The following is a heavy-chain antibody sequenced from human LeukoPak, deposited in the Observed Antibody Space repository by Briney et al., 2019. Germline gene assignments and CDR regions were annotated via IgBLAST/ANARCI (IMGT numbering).Heavy chain of an antibody. CDR2: IYTSGST. CDR3: ARLVLPAASEDAFDI. J-gene: IGHJ3*02. CDR1: GGSISSYY. Sequence: SETLSLTCTVSGGSISSYYWSWIRQPPGKGLEWIGYIYTSGSTNYNPSLKSRVTISVDTSKNQFSLKLSSVTAADTAVYYCARLVLPAASEDAFDIWGQGTMVTVSS. V-gene: IGHV4-4*09. D-gene: IGHD2-2*01.